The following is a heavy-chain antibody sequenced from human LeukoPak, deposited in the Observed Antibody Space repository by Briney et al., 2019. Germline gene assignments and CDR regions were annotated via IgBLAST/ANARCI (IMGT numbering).Heavy chain of an antibody. J-gene: IGHJ4*02. V-gene: IGHV3-30*02. Sequence: GGSLRLSCAASGFTFRNYGMHWVRQAPVKGLEWVTFIRYDGTNKNYADSVKGRFTVSRDNSKNTLYLQMNSLRAEDTAVYYCARVPHAMVRGVIITEFYFDYWGQGTLVTVSS. CDR1: GFTFRNYG. D-gene: IGHD3-10*01. CDR2: IRYDGTNK. CDR3: ARVPHAMVRGVIITEFYFDY.